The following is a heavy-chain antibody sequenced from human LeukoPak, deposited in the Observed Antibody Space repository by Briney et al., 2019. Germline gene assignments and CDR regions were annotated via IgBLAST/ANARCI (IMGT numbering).Heavy chain of an antibody. Sequence: VGSLRLSCAASAFAFSSYSMNWVRQAPGKGLEWVSSISSGSSYIYYADSVKGRFTISRDNAKNSLYLQMNSLRAEDTAVYYCARGGALYYYVSSGYYNFHYWAQGTLVTVSS. CDR3: ARGGALYYYVSSGYYNFHY. V-gene: IGHV3-21*01. CDR2: ISSGSSYI. D-gene: IGHD3-22*01. CDR1: AFAFSSYS. J-gene: IGHJ4*02.